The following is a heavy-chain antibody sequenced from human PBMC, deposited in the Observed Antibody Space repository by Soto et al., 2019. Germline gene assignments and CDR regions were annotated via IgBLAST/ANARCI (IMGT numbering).Heavy chain of an antibody. CDR1: GGTFSSYA. CDR2: IIPIFGTA. D-gene: IGHD6-6*01. V-gene: IGHV1-69*13. Sequence: SVKVSCKASGGTFSSYAISWVRQAPGQGLEWMGGIIPIFGTANYAQKFQGRVTITADESTSKAYMELSSLRSEDTAVYYCARDPKVAARPYGMDVWGQGTTVTVSS. CDR3: ARDPKVAARPYGMDV. J-gene: IGHJ6*02.